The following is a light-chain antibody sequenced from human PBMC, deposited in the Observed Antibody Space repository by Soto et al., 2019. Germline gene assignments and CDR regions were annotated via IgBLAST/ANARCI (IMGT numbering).Light chain of an antibody. CDR2: DAS. CDR1: QSVSSY. V-gene: IGKV3-11*01. Sequence: ESVLTQSTDTLSLSPGERATLSCRASQSVSSYLAWYQQKPGQAPRLLIYDASNRATGIPARFSGSGSGTDSTLTISSLEPEDFAVYYCQQRSNWPPLTFGGGTKVDIK. J-gene: IGKJ4*01. CDR3: QQRSNWPPLT.